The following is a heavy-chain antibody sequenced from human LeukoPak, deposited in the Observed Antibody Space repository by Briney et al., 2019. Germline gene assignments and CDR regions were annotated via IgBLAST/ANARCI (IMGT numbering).Heavy chain of an antibody. V-gene: IGHV4-34*01. CDR3: ARARPKMWYSSSRGSNDY. CDR1: GGSFSGYY. Sequence: LETLSLTCAVYGGSFSGYYWSWIRQPPGKGLEWIGEINHSGSTNYNPSLKSRVTISVDTSKNQFSLKLSSVTAADTAVYYCARARPKMWYSSSRGSNDYWGQGTLVTVSS. CDR2: INHSGST. D-gene: IGHD6-13*01. J-gene: IGHJ4*02.